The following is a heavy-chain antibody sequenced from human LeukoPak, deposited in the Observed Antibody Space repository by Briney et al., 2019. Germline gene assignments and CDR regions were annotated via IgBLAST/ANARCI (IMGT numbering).Heavy chain of an antibody. V-gene: IGHV3-30*18. CDR2: ISYDGSNK. D-gene: IGHD6-13*01. J-gene: IGHJ4*02. Sequence: GGSLRLSCAASGFTFSSYGMHWVRQAPGKGLEWVAVISYDGSNKYYADSVKGRFTISRDNSKNTLYLQMNSLRAEDTAVYYCAKARLRYSSSWWVDYFDYWGQGTLVTVSS. CDR3: AKARLRYSSSWWVDYFDY. CDR1: GFTFSSYG.